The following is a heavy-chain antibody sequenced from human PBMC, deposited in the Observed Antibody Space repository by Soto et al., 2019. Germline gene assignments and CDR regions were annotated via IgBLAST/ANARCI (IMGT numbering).Heavy chain of an antibody. Sequence: PGGSLRLSCAASGFTFSSYDMHWVRQATGKGLEWVSTIGTAGDTYYPGSVKGRFTISRDNSKNTLYLQMNSLRAEDTAVYYCAKIRGSSWMIDYWGQGTLVTVSS. CDR3: AKIRGSSWMIDY. J-gene: IGHJ4*02. CDR1: GFTFSSYD. V-gene: IGHV3-13*04. CDR2: IGTAGDT. D-gene: IGHD6-13*01.